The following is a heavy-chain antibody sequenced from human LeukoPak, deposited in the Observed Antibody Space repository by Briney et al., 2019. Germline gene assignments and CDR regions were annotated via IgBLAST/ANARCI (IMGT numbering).Heavy chain of an antibody. CDR2: IGIADDT. J-gene: IGHJ3*02. V-gene: IGHV3-13*01. CDR1: GFTFRNYD. CDR3: VRGGIQVSGIDAFDI. D-gene: IGHD5/OR15-5a*01. Sequence: GGSLRLSCAASGFTFRNYDMHWVRQFPGRGLEWVSAIGIADDTHYPDSVKGRFTISRENAKNSLYLQMNSLRDGDTAVYYCVRGGIQVSGIDAFDIWAKGQWSPSPQ.